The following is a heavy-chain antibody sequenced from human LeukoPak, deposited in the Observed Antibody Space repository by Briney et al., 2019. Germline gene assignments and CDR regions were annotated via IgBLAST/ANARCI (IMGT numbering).Heavy chain of an antibody. CDR3: ARENQAFYYDSTGYSRVYYFDY. Sequence: ASVKVSCKASGYTFIAHYIHWVRQAPGQGPEWMGWINPNSGDTDYAQKFPGRVTMTRDTSISTAYMDLSRLRSDDTAVYYCARENQAFYYDSTGYSRVYYFDYWGQGTLVTVSS. CDR2: INPNSGDT. V-gene: IGHV1-2*02. J-gene: IGHJ4*02. CDR1: GYTFIAHY. D-gene: IGHD3-22*01.